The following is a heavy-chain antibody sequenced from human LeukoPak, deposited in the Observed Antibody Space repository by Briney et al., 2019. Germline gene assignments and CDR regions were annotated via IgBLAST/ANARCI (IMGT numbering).Heavy chain of an antibody. D-gene: IGHD3-10*01. J-gene: IGHJ6*03. CDR3: ARANWVLGYGSGSYRGSYYYYMDV. V-gene: IGHV4-34*01. CDR1: GGSFSGYY. Sequence: SETLSLTCAVYGGSFSGYYWSWIRQPPGKGLEWIGEINHSGSTNYNPSLKSRVTISVDTSKNQFSLELSSVTAADTAVYYCARANWVLGYGSGSYRGSYYYYMDVWGKGTTVTVSS. CDR2: INHSGST.